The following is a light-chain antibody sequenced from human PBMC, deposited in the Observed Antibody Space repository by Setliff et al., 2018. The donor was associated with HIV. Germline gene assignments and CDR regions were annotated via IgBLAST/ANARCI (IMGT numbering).Light chain of an antibody. J-gene: IGLJ3*02. Sequence: NFMLTQPHSVSESPGKTVTISCTRSSGSIASNYVQWYQQRPGSSPTTVMYEDNQIPSVVPDRFSGSIDSSSNSASLTISGLKTEDEADYYCQSYDSSNWVFGGGTKSPS. CDR2: EDN. CDR1: SGSIASNY. V-gene: IGLV6-57*01. CDR3: QSYDSSNWV.